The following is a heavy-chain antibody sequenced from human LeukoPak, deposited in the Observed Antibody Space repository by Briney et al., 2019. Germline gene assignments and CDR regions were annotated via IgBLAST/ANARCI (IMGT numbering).Heavy chain of an antibody. D-gene: IGHD3-10*01. CDR1: GFTFSTYS. Sequence: GGSLRLSCAASGFTFSTYSMNWVRQAPGKGLEWVSFIDTSGTYIYYGESMKGRFTISRDNAKNSLYLQMDGLRAEDTAVYYCARGRSITLLRGVAMSDGFDIWGQGTMVAVSS. CDR3: ARGRSITLLRGVAMSDGFDI. CDR2: IDTSGTYI. V-gene: IGHV3-21*01. J-gene: IGHJ3*02.